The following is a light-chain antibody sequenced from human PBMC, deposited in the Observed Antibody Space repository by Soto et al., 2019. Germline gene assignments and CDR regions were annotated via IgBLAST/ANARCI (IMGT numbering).Light chain of an antibody. CDR2: DAS. J-gene: IGKJ1*01. Sequence: GDRVTITCRASQSISSWLAGYQQKPGKAPKLLIYDASSLESRVPSRFSGSGSGTEFTLTISSLQHVDFATYYCQQYNSSSWTFGQGTKVEIK. V-gene: IGKV1-5*01. CDR3: QQYNSSSWT. CDR1: QSISSW.